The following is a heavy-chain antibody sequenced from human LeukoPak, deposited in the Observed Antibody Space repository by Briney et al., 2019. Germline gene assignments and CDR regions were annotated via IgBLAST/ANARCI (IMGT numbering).Heavy chain of an antibody. Sequence: GRSLRLSCAASGFTFSSYGMHWVRQAPGKGLEWVAVISYDGSNKYYADSVKGRFTISRDNSKNTLYLQMNSLRAEDTAVYYCAKEISGWPLFDYWGQGTLVTVSS. J-gene: IGHJ4*02. CDR2: ISYDGSNK. D-gene: IGHD6-19*01. CDR1: GFTFSSYG. CDR3: AKEISGWPLFDY. V-gene: IGHV3-30*18.